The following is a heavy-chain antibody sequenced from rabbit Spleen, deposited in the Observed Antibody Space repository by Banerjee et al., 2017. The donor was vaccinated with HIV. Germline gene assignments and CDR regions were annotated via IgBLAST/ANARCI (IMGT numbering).Heavy chain of an antibody. CDR1: GFTLSSYY. J-gene: IGHJ4*01. Sequence: GGGLVQPGGSLKLSCTASGFTLSSYYMNWVRQAPGKGLEWIGYIDPIFGITYYANWVNGRFSISRENAQNTVFLQMTSLTAADTATYFCARSTYGYAGFGYATLDYFNLWGPGTLVTVS. V-gene: IGHV1S7*01. CDR2: IDPIFGIT. D-gene: IGHD6-1*01. CDR3: ARSTYGYAGFGYATLDYFNL.